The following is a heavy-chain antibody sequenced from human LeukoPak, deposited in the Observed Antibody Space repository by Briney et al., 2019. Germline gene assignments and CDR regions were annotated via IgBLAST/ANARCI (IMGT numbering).Heavy chain of an antibody. CDR3: ARVNWNHYYYYYMDV. CDR1: GGSFSGYY. V-gene: IGHV4-34*01. Sequence: SETLSLTCAVYGGSFSGYYWSWIRQPPGKGLEWIGEINRSGSTNYNPSLKSRVTILVDTSKNQFSLKLSSVTAADAAVYYCARVNWNHYYYYYMDVWGKGTTVTVSS. J-gene: IGHJ6*03. D-gene: IGHD1-20*01. CDR2: INRSGST.